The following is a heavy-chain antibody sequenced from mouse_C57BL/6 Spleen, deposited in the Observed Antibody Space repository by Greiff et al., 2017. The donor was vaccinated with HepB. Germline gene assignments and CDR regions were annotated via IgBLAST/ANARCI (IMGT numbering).Heavy chain of an antibody. D-gene: IGHD3-2*02. V-gene: IGHV1-5*01. Sequence: VQLQQSGTVLARPGASVKMSCKTSGYTFTSYWMHWVKQRPGQGLEWIGAIYPGNSDTSYNQKFKGKAKLTAVTSASTAYMELSSLTNEDSAVYYCTRSETAQAYFDYWGQGTTLTVSS. CDR3: TRSETAQAYFDY. CDR1: GYTFTSYW. J-gene: IGHJ2*01. CDR2: IYPGNSDT.